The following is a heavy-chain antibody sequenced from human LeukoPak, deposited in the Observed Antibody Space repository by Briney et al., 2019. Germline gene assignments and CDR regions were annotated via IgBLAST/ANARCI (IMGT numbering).Heavy chain of an antibody. Sequence: PGGSLRLSCAASGFTVSSNYMSWVRQAPGKGPEWIGEINHSGSTNYNPSLKSRVTISVDTSKNQFSLKLSSVTAADTAVYYCARWQFILVDDSSGYYSHWGQGTLVTVSS. D-gene: IGHD3-22*01. CDR3: ARWQFILVDDSSGYYSH. CDR2: INHSGST. CDR1: GFTVSSNY. V-gene: IGHV4-34*01. J-gene: IGHJ4*02.